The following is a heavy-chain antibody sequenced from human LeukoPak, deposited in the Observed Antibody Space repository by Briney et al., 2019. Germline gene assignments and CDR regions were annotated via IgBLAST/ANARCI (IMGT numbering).Heavy chain of an antibody. CDR1: GGSISDYY. CDR2: INTSGTT. V-gene: IGHV4-4*07. CDR3: ARGLSHVYDFNWFDP. D-gene: IGHD2/OR15-2a*01. J-gene: IGHJ5*02. Sequence: PSETLSLTCTVSGGSISDYYLAWIRQPAGKALEWIGRINTSGTTRYNPSLQSRVTLSMDSSNSQFSLHLTSVTAADTAVYYCARGLSHVYDFNWFDPWGQGILVTVPS.